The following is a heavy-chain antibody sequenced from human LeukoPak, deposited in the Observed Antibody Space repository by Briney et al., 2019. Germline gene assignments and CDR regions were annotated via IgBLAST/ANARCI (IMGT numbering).Heavy chain of an antibody. Sequence: GGSLRLSCADTGCTFSDYYMSWIRQAPGKGLEWVSYISSSGSTIYYADSVKGRFTISRENAKNSLYLQMNSLRAEDTAVYYCAREGSSWPFFDYWGQGTLVTVSS. D-gene: IGHD6-13*01. J-gene: IGHJ4*02. CDR3: AREGSSWPFFDY. CDR1: GCTFSDYY. V-gene: IGHV3-11*01. CDR2: ISSSGSTI.